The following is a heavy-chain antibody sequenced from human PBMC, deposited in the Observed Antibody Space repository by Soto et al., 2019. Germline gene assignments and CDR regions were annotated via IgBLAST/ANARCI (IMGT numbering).Heavy chain of an antibody. Sequence: EVQLVESGGGLVAPGRSLRLSCNCSGFRFSEHAMTWVRQAPGKGLEWVGFIRNTPYGGTTDYAASVRGRFTISRDHSESIAYLQMNRLKTEDSGVYYCSRGSFGYYGPWGPGTLVTVS. J-gene: IGHJ5*02. CDR3: SRGSFGYYGP. V-gene: IGHV3-49*04. CDR2: IRNTPYGGTT. D-gene: IGHD2-2*03. CDR1: GFRFSEHA.